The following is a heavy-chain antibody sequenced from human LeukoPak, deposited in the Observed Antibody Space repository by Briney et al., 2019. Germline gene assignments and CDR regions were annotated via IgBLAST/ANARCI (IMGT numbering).Heavy chain of an antibody. J-gene: IGHJ4*02. V-gene: IGHV3-30*02. D-gene: IGHD3-9*01. Sequence: GGSLRLSCAASGFTFSSYGMHWVRQAPGKGLEWVAFIRYDGSNKFYADSVRGRFTISRDNSKNTLYLQMNSLRAEDTALYYCAKAAYILTGYYHFNYWGQGTLVTVSS. CDR3: AKAAYILTGYYHFNY. CDR2: IRYDGSNK. CDR1: GFTFSSYG.